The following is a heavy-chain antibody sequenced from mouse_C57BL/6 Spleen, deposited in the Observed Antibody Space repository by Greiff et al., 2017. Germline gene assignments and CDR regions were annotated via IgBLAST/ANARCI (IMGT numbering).Heavy chain of an antibody. Sequence: QVQLKQSGPGLVQPSQSLSITCTVSGFSLTSYGVHWVRQSPGKGLEWLGVIWSGGSTDYNAAFISRLSISKDNSKSQVFFKMNSLQADDTAIYYCAKLLGLRRGFAYWGQGTLVTVSA. V-gene: IGHV2-2*01. CDR2: IWSGGST. CDR3: AKLLGLRRGFAY. J-gene: IGHJ3*01. D-gene: IGHD2-2*01. CDR1: GFSLTSYG.